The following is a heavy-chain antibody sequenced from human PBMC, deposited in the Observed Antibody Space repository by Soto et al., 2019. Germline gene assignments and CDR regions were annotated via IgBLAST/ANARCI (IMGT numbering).Heavy chain of an antibody. CDR2: IDWDDDK. J-gene: IGHJ4*02. V-gene: IGHV2-70*01. CDR1: GFSLSTSGMC. CDR3: ARRAEHDYSHYYFDY. D-gene: IGHD4-4*01. Sequence: SGPTLVNPTQTLTLTCTFSGFSLSTSGMCVSWIRQPPGKALEWLALIDWDDDKYYSTSLKTRLTISKDTSKNQVVLTMTNMDPVDTATYYCARRAEHDYSHYYFDYWGQGTLVTVSS.